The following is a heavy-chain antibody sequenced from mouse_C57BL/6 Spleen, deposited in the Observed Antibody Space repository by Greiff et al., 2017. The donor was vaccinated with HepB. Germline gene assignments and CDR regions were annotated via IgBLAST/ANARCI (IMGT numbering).Heavy chain of an antibody. Sequence: QVQLQPPGAELVKPGASVKLSCKASGYTFTSYWMHWVKQRPGQGLEWIGMIHPNSGSTNYNEKFKSKATLTVDKSSSTAYMQLSSLTSEDSAVYYCAREGWPHYFDYWGQGTTLTVSS. J-gene: IGHJ2*01. CDR3: AREGWPHYFDY. D-gene: IGHD1-1*02. V-gene: IGHV1-64*01. CDR2: IHPNSGST. CDR1: GYTFTSYW.